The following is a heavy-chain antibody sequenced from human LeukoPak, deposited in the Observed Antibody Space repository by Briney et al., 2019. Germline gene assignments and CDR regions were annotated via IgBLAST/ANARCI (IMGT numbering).Heavy chain of an antibody. CDR1: GGSFSGYY. CDR2: INHSGNT. V-gene: IGHV4-34*01. J-gene: IGHJ3*02. CDR3: ASCLSYYYDTSGHQVRDAFDI. Sequence: SETLSLTCAVYGGSFSGYYWSWIRQPPGKGLEWIGEINHSGNTDYNPSLKSRVTISVDTSKNQFSLKLSSVTAADTAVYYCASCLSYYYDTSGHQVRDAFDIWGQGTMVTVSS. D-gene: IGHD3-22*01.